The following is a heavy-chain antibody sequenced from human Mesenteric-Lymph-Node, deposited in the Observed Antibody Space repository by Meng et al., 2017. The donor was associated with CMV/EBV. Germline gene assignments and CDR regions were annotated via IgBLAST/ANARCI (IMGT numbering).Heavy chain of an antibody. CDR2: VQNDGDNK. V-gene: IGHV3-30*02. Sequence: GGSLRLSCAASGFTFSSFGMHWVRQAPGKGLEWVAFVQNDGDNKEYADSVKGRFTISRANSKNTLDLQMNGLRAEDTALYYCAREGEVFGLVTSFLDYWGQGALVTVSS. J-gene: IGHJ4*02. CDR1: GFTFSSFG. CDR3: AREGEVFGLVTSFLDY. D-gene: IGHD3/OR15-3a*01.